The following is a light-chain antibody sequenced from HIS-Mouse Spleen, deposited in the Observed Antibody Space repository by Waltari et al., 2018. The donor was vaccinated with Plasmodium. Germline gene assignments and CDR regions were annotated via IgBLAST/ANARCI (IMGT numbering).Light chain of an antibody. CDR2: GAS. Sequence: EIVLTQSPGTLSLSPGERATLSCRARQSVSSSYLAWYQQKPGQAPRLLILGASSRATGIPDRFSGSVSETDFTLTISRLEPEDCAVYYCQQYGSSPITFGQGTRLEIK. V-gene: IGKV3-20*01. CDR1: QSVSSSY. CDR3: QQYGSSPIT. J-gene: IGKJ5*01.